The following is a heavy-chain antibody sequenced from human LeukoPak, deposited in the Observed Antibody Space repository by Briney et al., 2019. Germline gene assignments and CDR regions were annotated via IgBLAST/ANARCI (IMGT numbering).Heavy chain of an antibody. V-gene: IGHV3-9*01. CDR2: TNWDTNNV. J-gene: IGHJ5*02. CDR3: ARGKNWFDP. Sequence: GWSPRLSCVASGYYFGDYGMHWVRQAPGKGLEWVSGTNWDTNNVGYADSVKGRFTISRDNAKNSLYLQMNSLRAEDTAVYYCARGKNWFDPWGQGTLVTVSS. CDR1: GYYFGDYG.